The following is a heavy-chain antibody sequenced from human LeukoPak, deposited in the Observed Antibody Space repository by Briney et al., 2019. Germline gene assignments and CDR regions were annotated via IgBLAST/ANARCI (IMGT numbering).Heavy chain of an antibody. V-gene: IGHV4-59*08. Sequence: SETLSLTCTVSGGSISSYYWSWIRQPPGKGLEWIGYIYYSGSTNYNPSLKSRVTISVDTSKNQFSLKLSSVTAADTAVYYCARQARNYYDSSGYYDYWGQGTLVTVSP. J-gene: IGHJ4*02. CDR1: GGSISSYY. CDR2: IYYSGST. CDR3: ARQARNYYDSSGYYDY. D-gene: IGHD3-22*01.